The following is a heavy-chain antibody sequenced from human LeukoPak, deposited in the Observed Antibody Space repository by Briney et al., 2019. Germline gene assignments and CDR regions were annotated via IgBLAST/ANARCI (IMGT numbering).Heavy chain of an antibody. D-gene: IGHD6-13*01. CDR3: ARGVYYFDY. J-gene: IGHJ4*02. Sequence: PGGSLRLSCAASGFTFSSYAMHWVRQAPGKGLEWVAVISYDGSNKYYADSVKGRFTISRDNSKNTLYLQVNSLRAEDTAVYYCARGVYYFDYWGQGTLVTVSS. CDR1: GFTFSSYA. CDR2: ISYDGSNK. V-gene: IGHV3-30-3*01.